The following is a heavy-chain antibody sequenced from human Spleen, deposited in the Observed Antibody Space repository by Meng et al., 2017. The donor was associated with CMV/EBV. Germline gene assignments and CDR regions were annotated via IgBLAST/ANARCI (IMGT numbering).Heavy chain of an antibody. D-gene: IGHD6-6*01. J-gene: IGHJ4*02. V-gene: IGHV3-30*02. CDR1: GFTFISFG. CDR3: VREIASRI. CDR2: IPYDGSNK. Sequence: GGSLRLSCAASGFTFISFGTHWVRQAPGKGLEWVAFIPYDGSNKYYADSVKGRFTISRDNFKNTLYLQMNSLRAEDTAVYYCVREIASRIWGQGTLVTVSS.